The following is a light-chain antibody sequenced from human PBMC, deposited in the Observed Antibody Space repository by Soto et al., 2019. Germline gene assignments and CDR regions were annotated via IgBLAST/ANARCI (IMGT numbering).Light chain of an antibody. CDR1: GSDVGGYKY. J-gene: IGLJ2*01. CDR3: PSYAGNNDVL. CDR2: EVN. V-gene: IGLV2-8*01. Sequence: QSALTQPPSASGSPGQSVTISCTGTGSDVGGYKYVSWYQQHPGNAPKLIIYEVNKRPSGVSDRFSGSKSGNTASLTVSGLKAEDEADYYCPSYAGNNDVLFGGGTKLTVL.